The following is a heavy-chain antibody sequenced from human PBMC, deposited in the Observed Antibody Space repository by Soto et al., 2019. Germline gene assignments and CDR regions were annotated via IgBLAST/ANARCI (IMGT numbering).Heavy chain of an antibody. CDR1: GGSVYRNGHY. V-gene: IGHV4-39*01. CDR2: IDNNGVT. CDR3: GKILVGATGHTDADS. Sequence: SETLSLTCIVSGGSVYRNGHYWGWIRQPPGKGLEWIGSIDNNGVTNYNSSLKSRVTISRDTSKNQFSLRLTSVTAADTAVYYCGKILVGATGHTDADSWGPGTLVTVSS. J-gene: IGHJ4*02. D-gene: IGHD2-15*01.